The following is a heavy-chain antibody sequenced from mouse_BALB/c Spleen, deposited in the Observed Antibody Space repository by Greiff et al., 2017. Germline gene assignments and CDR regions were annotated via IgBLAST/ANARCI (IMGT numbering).Heavy chain of an antibody. CDR2: IYPGDGDT. V-gene: IGHV1-80*01. CDR3: ARKDYYGNYEFAY. Sequence: VQLQQSGAELVRPGSSVKISCKASGYAFSSYWMNWVKQRPGQGLEWIGQIYPGDGDTNYNGKFKGKATLTADKSSSTAYMQLSSLTSEDSAVYFCARKDYYGNYEFAYWGQGTLVTVSA. D-gene: IGHD2-1*01. CDR1: GYAFSSYW. J-gene: IGHJ3*01.